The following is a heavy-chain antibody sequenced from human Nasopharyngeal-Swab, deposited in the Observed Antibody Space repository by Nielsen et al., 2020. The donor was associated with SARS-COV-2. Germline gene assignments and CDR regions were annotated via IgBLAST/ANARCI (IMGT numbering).Heavy chain of an antibody. J-gene: IGHJ4*02. CDR3: ARGYSYGLAY. CDR1: GYTLTELS. CDR2: FDPEDGET. Sequence: ASVTVSCKVSGYTLTELSMHWVRQAPGKGLEWMGGFDPEDGETIYAQKFQGRVTVTRDTSTSTVYMELSSLSSDTAVYYCARGYSYGLAYWGQGTLVTVSP. V-gene: IGHV1-24*01. D-gene: IGHD5-18*01.